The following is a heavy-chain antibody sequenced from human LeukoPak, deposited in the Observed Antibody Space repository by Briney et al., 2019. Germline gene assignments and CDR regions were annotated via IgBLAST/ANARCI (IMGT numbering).Heavy chain of an antibody. CDR2: IKSDGRST. V-gene: IGHV3-74*01. J-gene: IGHJ6*02. CDR3: VRDRYYGMDV. Sequence: PGGSLRLSCAASGFAFNTYWMHWVRQAPGKGLVSVSRIKSDGRSTSYADSVKGRFTISRDNTQNTLFLQMNSLSDDDTAVYYCVRDRYYGMDVWGQGTTVTVSS. CDR1: GFAFNTYW.